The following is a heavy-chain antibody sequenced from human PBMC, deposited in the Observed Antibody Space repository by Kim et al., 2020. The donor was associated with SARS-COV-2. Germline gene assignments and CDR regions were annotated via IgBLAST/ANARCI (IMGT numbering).Heavy chain of an antibody. J-gene: IGHJ5*02. CDR2: ISYDGSNK. Sequence: GGSLRLSCAASGFTFSSYGMHWVRQAPGKGLEWVAVISYDGSNKYYADSVKGRFTISRDNSKNTLYLQMNSLRAEDTAVYYCAKGDAIAAAGPNWFDPWGQGTLVTVSS. CDR1: GFTFSSYG. V-gene: IGHV3-30*18. CDR3: AKGDAIAAAGPNWFDP. D-gene: IGHD6-13*01.